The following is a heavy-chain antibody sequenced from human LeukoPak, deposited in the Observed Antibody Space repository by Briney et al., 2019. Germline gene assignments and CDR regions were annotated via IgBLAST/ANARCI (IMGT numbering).Heavy chain of an antibody. CDR3: ARSPWMASSWFDP. Sequence: PSETLSLTCTVSGGSISSYYWSWIRQPPGKGLEWIGYIYYSGSTNYNPSLKSRVTISVDTSKNQFSLKLSSVTAADTAVYYCARSPWMASSWFDPWGQGTLVTVSS. CDR2: IYYSGST. D-gene: IGHD5-24*01. V-gene: IGHV4-59*08. J-gene: IGHJ5*02. CDR1: GGSISSYY.